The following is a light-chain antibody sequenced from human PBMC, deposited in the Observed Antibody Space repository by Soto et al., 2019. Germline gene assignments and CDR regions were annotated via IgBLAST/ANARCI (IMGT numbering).Light chain of an antibody. Sequence: SYELTQPPSVSVSPGQTARITCSGDKLGDTYASWYQQRPGQSPVLVIFEDTKRPSGIPERFSGSNSGNTATLTISGAQAMDEADYYCQAWVSSTVVFGTGTKVTVL. V-gene: IGLV3-1*01. CDR3: QAWVSSTVV. CDR1: KLGDTY. CDR2: EDT. J-gene: IGLJ1*01.